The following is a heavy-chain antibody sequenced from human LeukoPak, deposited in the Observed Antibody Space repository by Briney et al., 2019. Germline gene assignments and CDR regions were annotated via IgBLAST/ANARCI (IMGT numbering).Heavy chain of an antibody. V-gene: IGHV1-18*01. CDR2: ISAYNGNT. J-gene: IGHJ4*02. D-gene: IGHD3-22*01. Sequence: ASVKVSCKASGYTFTSYGISWVRQAPGQGLEWMGWISAYNGNTNYAQKLQGRVTMTTDTSTSTAYMELRSLRSDDTAVYYCARDSFVDYYDRSGYSVYWGQGTLVTVSS. CDR1: GYTFTSYG. CDR3: ARDSFVDYYDRSGYSVY.